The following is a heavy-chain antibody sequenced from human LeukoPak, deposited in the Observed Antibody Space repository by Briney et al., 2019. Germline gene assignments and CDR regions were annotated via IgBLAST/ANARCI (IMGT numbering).Heavy chain of an antibody. J-gene: IGHJ3*02. Sequence: SETLSLTCTVSGGSISSYYWSWIRQPPGKGLEWIGYIYYSGSTNYNPSLKSRVTISVDTSKNQLSLKLSSVTAADTAVYYCARDHKSDYYDSSGYYVYALDIWGQGTMVTVSS. CDR3: ARDHKSDYYDSSGYYVYALDI. D-gene: IGHD3-22*01. CDR1: GGSISSYY. V-gene: IGHV4-59*01. CDR2: IYYSGST.